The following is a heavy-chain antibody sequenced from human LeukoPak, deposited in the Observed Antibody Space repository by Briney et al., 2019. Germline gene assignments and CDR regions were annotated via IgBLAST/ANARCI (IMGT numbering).Heavy chain of an antibody. CDR2: IRNKANSYIT. CDR3: ARDLWGGSND. D-gene: IGHD3-16*01. J-gene: IGHJ4*02. V-gene: IGHV3-72*01. Sequence: GGSLRLSCAASGFTFSDQYMDWVRQAPGKGLEWVGRIRNKANSYITEYAASVKGRFTISRDDSKNSLFLQMNSLKTEDTAVYYCARDLWGGSNDWGQGTLVTVSP. CDR1: GFTFSDQY.